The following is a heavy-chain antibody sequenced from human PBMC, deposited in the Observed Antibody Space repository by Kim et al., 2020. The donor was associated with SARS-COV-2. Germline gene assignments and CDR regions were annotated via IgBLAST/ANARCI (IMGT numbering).Heavy chain of an antibody. V-gene: IGHV5-51*01. J-gene: IGHJ4*02. Sequence: RYRPSFHAQVTISPDKSNTTAYLQWSSMKASDTAMYYCARRGEGARPVDYWGQGTLVTVSS. CDR3: ARRGEGARPVDY. D-gene: IGHD6-6*01.